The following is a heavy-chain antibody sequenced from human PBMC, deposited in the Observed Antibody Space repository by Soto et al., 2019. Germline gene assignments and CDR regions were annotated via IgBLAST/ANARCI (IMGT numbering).Heavy chain of an antibody. D-gene: IGHD3-10*02. V-gene: IGHV3-74*01. CDR2: INSDGSRT. Sequence: EMHLVESGGGLVQPGGSLKLSCAASGFTFSSYWMHWVRQAPGKGLVWVARINSDGSRTDYADSVRGRITISRDNAKNTLYLQMNKLRVEDTAVYYCARLFWAGADYWGQGTLVTVSS. J-gene: IGHJ4*02. CDR3: ARLFWAGADY. CDR1: GFTFSSYW.